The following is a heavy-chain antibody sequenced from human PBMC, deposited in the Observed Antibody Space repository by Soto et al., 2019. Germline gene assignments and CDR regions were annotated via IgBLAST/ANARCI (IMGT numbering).Heavy chain of an antibody. CDR2: IYYSGST. V-gene: IGHV4-31*03. J-gene: IGHJ4*02. CDR3: ARVEWQLDLYFDY. Sequence: SETLSLTCTVSGGSISSGGYYWSWIRQHPGKGLEWIGYIYYSGSTYYNPSLKSRVTISVDMSKNQFSLKLSSVTAADTAVYYCARVEWQLDLYFDYWGQGTLVTVS. CDR1: GGSISSGGYY. D-gene: IGHD6-6*01.